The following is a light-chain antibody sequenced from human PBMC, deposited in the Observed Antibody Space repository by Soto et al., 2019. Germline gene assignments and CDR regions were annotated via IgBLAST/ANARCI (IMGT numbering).Light chain of an antibody. CDR1: SSDVGGYNY. CDR3: SSYTSISTVI. J-gene: IGLJ2*01. CDR2: NVS. Sequence: QLVLTQPASVSGSPEQSITISCIGTSSDVGGYNYVSWYQQHPDKAPKLVIYNVSNRPSGVSDRFSGSKSGNTASLIISGLQAEDEADYYCSSYTSISTVIFGGGTKLTVL. V-gene: IGLV2-14*01.